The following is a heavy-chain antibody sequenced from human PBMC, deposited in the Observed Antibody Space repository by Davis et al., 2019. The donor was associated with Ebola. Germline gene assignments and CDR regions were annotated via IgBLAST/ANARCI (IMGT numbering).Heavy chain of an antibody. D-gene: IGHD6-19*01. J-gene: IGHJ5*02. CDR2: IYWDDDK. Sequence: TLSLTCAVSGGSISSSNWWSWVRQPPGKALEWLALIYWDDDKHYSPSLKSRLTITKDTSKNQVVLTMTNMDPVDTATYYCAHRRGIITVAGTSWWFDPWGQGTLVTVSS. V-gene: IGHV2-5*08. CDR1: GGSISSSNW. CDR3: AHRRGIITVAGTSWWFDP.